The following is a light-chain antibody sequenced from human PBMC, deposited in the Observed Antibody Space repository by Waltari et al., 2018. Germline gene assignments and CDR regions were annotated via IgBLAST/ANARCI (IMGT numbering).Light chain of an antibody. Sequence: SSELTQEPAVSVALGQTVRITCQGGGLRTFYAHWYQQKPGQAPLLVIYDENNRPSGIPDRFSGSRSGNTASLTISGAQAEDEADYYCNTRDISGDHLVFGSGTKVTVL. CDR3: NTRDISGDHLV. CDR2: DEN. J-gene: IGLJ1*01. CDR1: GLRTFY. V-gene: IGLV3-19*01.